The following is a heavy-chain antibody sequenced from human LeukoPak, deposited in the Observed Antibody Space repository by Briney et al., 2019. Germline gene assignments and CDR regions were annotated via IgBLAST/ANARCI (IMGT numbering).Heavy chain of an antibody. V-gene: IGHV3-33*01. CDR3: ARGPNLLYCGSDCYPGIFDY. D-gene: IGHD2-21*02. J-gene: IGHJ4*02. CDR1: GFIFSNYA. Sequence: GGSLRLSCAASGFIFSNYAMHWVRQAPGKGLEWVAVIWYDGTKKFYADPVKGRFTLSRDNSKKTLYLQMNSLRVEDTAVYYCARGPNLLYCGSDCYPGIFDYWGQGTLVTVSS. CDR2: IWYDGTKK.